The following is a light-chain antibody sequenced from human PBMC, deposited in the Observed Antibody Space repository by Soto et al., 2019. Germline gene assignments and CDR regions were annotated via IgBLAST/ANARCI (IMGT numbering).Light chain of an antibody. CDR1: QTISRW. J-gene: IGKJ2*01. CDR2: DAS. Sequence: DIQMTQSPSTLSASVGDRVTIACRASQTISRWLAWYQQKPGKAPKILIYDASSLESGVPSRFSGSGSGTEFTLTISSLQPDDFAAYYCQQYTSYSGYTFGQGTKLEIK. V-gene: IGKV1-5*01. CDR3: QQYTSYSGYT.